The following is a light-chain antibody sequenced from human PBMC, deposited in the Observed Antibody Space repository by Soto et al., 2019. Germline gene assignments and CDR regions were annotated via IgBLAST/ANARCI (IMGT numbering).Light chain of an antibody. Sequence: EIVMTQSPATLSVSPGERATLSCRASQSVSSNLAWHQQKPGQAPRLLIYGASTRATGIPARFSGSGSGTEFTLTISSLQSEDLAVYYCQQYNNWWTFGQGTKVEIK. J-gene: IGKJ1*01. V-gene: IGKV3-15*01. CDR3: QQYNNWWT. CDR1: QSVSSN. CDR2: GAS.